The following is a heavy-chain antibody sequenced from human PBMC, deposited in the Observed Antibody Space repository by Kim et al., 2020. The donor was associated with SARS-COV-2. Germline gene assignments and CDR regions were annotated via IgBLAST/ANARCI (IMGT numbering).Heavy chain of an antibody. J-gene: IGHJ4*02. CDR1: GGSISSSNW. CDR3: ARDLRQLGPYLDY. D-gene: IGHD6-13*01. CDR2: IYHSGST. Sequence: SETLSLTCAVSGGSISSSNWWSWVRQPPGKGLEWIGEIYHSGSTNYNPSLKSRVTISVDKSKNQFSLKLSSVTAADTAVYYCARDLRQLGPYLDYWGQGTLVTVSS. V-gene: IGHV4-4*02.